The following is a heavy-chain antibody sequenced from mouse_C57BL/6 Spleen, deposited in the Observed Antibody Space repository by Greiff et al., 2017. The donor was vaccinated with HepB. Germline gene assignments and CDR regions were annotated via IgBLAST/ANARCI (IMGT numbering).Heavy chain of an antibody. CDR1: GYSITSGYY. Sequence: LQESGPGLVKPSQSLSLTCSVTGYSITSGYYWNWIRQFPGNKLEWMGYISYDGSNNYNPSLKNRISITRDTSKNQFFLKLNSVTTEDTATYYCARLIYYDYDGWFAYWGQGTLVTVSA. V-gene: IGHV3-6*01. CDR3: ARLIYYDYDGWFAY. J-gene: IGHJ3*01. CDR2: ISYDGSN. D-gene: IGHD2-4*01.